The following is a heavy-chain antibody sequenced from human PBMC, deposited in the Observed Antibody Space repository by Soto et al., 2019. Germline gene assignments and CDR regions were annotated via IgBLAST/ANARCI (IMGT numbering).Heavy chain of an antibody. Sequence: QVQLVQSGAEVKKPGSSVKVSCKASGGTFSSYAISWVRQAPGQGLEWMGGIIPIFGTANYAQKFQGRVTITAGESTSTAYMELSSLRSEDTAVYYCARGTMITVGGVIVNYGMDVWGQGTTVTVSS. CDR1: GGTFSSYA. V-gene: IGHV1-69*12. CDR3: ARGTMITVGGVIVNYGMDV. D-gene: IGHD3-16*02. J-gene: IGHJ6*02. CDR2: IIPIFGTA.